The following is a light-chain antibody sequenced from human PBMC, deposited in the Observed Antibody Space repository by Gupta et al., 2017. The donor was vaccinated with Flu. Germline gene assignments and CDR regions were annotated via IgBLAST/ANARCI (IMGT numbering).Light chain of an antibody. Sequence: CTGTSSDICSYDYVSWYHQSPGRAPKLLIYDVSTRPSGLSDRFSGSKSGNSASLPISGLPAEDEAAYYCSSYSATVALALFGGGA. CDR3: SSYSATVALAL. J-gene: IGLJ2*01. V-gene: IGLV2-14*04. CDR1: SSDICSYDY. CDR2: DVS.